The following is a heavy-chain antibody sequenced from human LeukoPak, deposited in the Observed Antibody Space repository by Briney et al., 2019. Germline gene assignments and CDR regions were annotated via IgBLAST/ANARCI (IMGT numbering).Heavy chain of an antibody. J-gene: IGHJ3*02. V-gene: IGHV3-48*04. CDR2: ISSSSSTI. Sequence: GGSLRLSCAASGFTFSSYSMNWVRQAPGKGLEWVSYISSSSSTIYYADSVKGRFTISRDNAKNSLYLQMNSLRAEDTAVYYCARSRDDVDIVVVPAGAFDIWGQGTMVTVSS. CDR3: ARSRDDVDIVVVPAGAFDI. D-gene: IGHD2-2*01. CDR1: GFTFSSYS.